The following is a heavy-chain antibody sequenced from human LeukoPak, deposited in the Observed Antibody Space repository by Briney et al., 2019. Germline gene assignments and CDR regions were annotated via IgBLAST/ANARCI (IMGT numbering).Heavy chain of an antibody. CDR1: GGSISSGSYY. Sequence: PSQTLSLTCTVSGGSISSGSYYWSWIRQPAGKGLEWIGRIYTSGSTNYNPSLKSRVTISVDTSKNQFSLKLSSVTAADTAVYYCASRDRLQFYYFDYWGQGTLVTVSS. CDR3: ASRDRLQFYYFDY. V-gene: IGHV4-61*02. J-gene: IGHJ4*02. D-gene: IGHD4-11*01. CDR2: IYTSGST.